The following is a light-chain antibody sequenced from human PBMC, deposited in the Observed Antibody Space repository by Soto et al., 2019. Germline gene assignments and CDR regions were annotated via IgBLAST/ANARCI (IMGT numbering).Light chain of an antibody. CDR1: SSDVGSYSL. J-gene: IGLJ1*01. Sequence: QSVLTQPASVSGSPGQSITISCTGTSSDVGSYSLLSWYQHHSGKAPKLIIYEDIKGPSGVSNRFSGSKSGNTASLRISGLQAEDEADYYCYTYAGGSTYLFGTGTKVTVL. V-gene: IGLV2-23*01. CDR3: YTYAGGSTYL. CDR2: EDI.